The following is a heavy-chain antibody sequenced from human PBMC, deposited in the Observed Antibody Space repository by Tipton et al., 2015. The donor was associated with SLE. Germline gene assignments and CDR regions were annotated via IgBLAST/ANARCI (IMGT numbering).Heavy chain of an antibody. V-gene: IGHV4-34*01. Sequence: LSLTCAVYGGSFSGYYWSWIRQPPGKRLEWIGEISHSGGANYNPSLKSRATVSLDRSNNHFSLRLTSVTAADTAVYYCARGVSGYFHYCYMDVWGKGTTVTISS. CDR1: GGSFSGYY. D-gene: IGHD3-16*01. CDR3: ARGVSGYFHYCYMDV. J-gene: IGHJ6*03. CDR2: ISHSGGA.